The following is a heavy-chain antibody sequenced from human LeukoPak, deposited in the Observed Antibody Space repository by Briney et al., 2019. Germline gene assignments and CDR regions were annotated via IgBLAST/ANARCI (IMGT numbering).Heavy chain of an antibody. D-gene: IGHD4-11*01. V-gene: IGHV3-7*03. CDR1: GFTFSSYW. J-gene: IGHJ4*02. Sequence: PGGSLRLSCAASGFTFSSYWMSWVRQAPGKGLEWVANIKQDGSEKYYVDSVKGRFTISRDNSKNTLYLQMNSLRAEDTAVYYCAKAATVTSSSSDYWGQGTLVTVSS. CDR3: AKAATVTSSSSDY. CDR2: IKQDGSEK.